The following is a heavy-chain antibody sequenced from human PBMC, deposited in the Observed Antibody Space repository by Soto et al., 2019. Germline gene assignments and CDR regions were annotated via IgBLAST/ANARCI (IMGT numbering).Heavy chain of an antibody. J-gene: IGHJ4*02. CDR1: RDTFMIYS. V-gene: IGHV5-51*01. D-gene: IGHD3-10*01. Sequence: LKSSCNGSRDTFMIYSFALVRQMPGKGLEWIGIIYPDDSDPKCRPSFQGHITMSADKSINTVYLHWNSLKASDTAIYYCARHGWRTGIDYWGQGTLVTVSS. CDR3: ARHGWRTGIDY. CDR2: IYPDDSDP.